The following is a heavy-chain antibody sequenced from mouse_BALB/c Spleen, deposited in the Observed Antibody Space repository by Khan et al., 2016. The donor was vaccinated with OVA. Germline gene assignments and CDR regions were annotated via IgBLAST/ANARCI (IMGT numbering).Heavy chain of an antibody. J-gene: IGHJ3*01. CDR3: ARAFYNGAWFAY. D-gene: IGHD1-3*01. V-gene: IGHV2-9*02. Sequence: VQLQESGPGLVAPSQTLSITCTVSGFSLSNYGVHWVRQPPGKGLEWLGVIWAGGSTNHNSALMSRLSISKDDSKSQVFLKMNSLQTDDTAMYYCARAFYNGAWFAYWGQVTLVTVSA. CDR1: GFSLSNYG. CDR2: IWAGGST.